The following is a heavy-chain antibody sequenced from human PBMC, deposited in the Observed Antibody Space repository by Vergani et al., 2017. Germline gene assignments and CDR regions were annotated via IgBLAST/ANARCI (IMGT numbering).Heavy chain of an antibody. V-gene: IGHV3-48*03. CDR2: ISSSGSTI. D-gene: IGHD5-12*01. Sequence: EVQLLESGGGLVQPGGSLRLSCAASGFTFSSYAMSWVRQAPGKGLEWVSYISSSGSTIYYADSVKGRFTISRDNAKNSLYLQMNSLRAEDTAVYYCARDGYPTADAFDIWGQGTMVTVSS. CDR1: GFTFSSYA. J-gene: IGHJ3*02. CDR3: ARDGYPTADAFDI.